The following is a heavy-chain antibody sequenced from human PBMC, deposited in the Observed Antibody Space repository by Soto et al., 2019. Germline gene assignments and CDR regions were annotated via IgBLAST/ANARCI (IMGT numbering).Heavy chain of an antibody. CDR2: IYYSGST. V-gene: IGHV4-30-4*01. CDR1: GGSISSGDYY. Sequence: SETLSLTCTVSGGSISSGDYYWSWIRQPPGRGLEWIGYIYYSGSTYYNPSLKSRVTISVDTSKNQFSLKLSSVTAADTAVYYCARAMVVTQNWFDPWGQGTLVTVSS. D-gene: IGHD2-21*02. J-gene: IGHJ5*02. CDR3: ARAMVVTQNWFDP.